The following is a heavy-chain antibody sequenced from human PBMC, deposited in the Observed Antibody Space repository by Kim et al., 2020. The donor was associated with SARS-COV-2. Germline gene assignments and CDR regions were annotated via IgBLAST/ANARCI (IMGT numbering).Heavy chain of an antibody. V-gene: IGHV4-59*08. Sequence: NPSLKSRVTISVDTSKNQFSLKLSSVTAADTAVYYCARLLRDYYYYGMDVWGQGTTVTVSS. J-gene: IGHJ6*02. CDR3: ARLLRDYYYYGMDV.